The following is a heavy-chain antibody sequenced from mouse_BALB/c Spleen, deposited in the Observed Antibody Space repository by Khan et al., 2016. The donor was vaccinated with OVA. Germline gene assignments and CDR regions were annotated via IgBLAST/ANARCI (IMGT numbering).Heavy chain of an antibody. D-gene: IGHD2-14*01. CDR1: GYTFTSYT. V-gene: IGHV1-4*01. J-gene: IGHJ3*01. CDR3: VRDGAYHRNDGWFAY. CDR2: INPSNGYT. Sequence: VQLQESGAELARPGASVKMSCKAPGYTFTSYTIHWIKKRPGQGLEWIGYINPSNGYTNYNQKFKDKATLTTDKSSTTAYLQLSSLTSDDSAVYNCVRDGAYHRNDGWFAYWGQGTLVTVSA.